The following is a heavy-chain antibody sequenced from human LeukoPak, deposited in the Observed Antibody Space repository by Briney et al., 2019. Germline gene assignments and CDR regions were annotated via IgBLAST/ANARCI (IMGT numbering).Heavy chain of an antibody. CDR3: ARGRIQLWTN. CDR1: GGSFSGYY. D-gene: IGHD5-18*01. J-gene: IGHJ4*02. CDR2: INHSGST. V-gene: IGHV4-34*01. Sequence: PSETLPLTRAVYGGSFSGYYWSWIRQPPGKGLEWIGEINHSGSTNYNPSLKSRVTISVDTSKNQFSLKLSSVTAADTAVYYCARGRIQLWTNWGQGTLVTVSS.